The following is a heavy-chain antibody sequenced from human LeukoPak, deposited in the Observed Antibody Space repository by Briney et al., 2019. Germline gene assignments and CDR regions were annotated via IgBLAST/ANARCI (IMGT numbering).Heavy chain of an antibody. D-gene: IGHD1-1*01. CDR1: GYTFTRYY. Sequence: GASVKVSCKASGYTFTRYYMHWVRQAPGQGLEWMGWINPNSGGTNYAQKFQGRVTMTRDTSISTAYMELSRLRSDDTAVYYCARVMEHYYYYMDVWGKGTTVTVSS. V-gene: IGHV1-2*02. J-gene: IGHJ6*03. CDR3: ARVMEHYYYYMDV. CDR2: INPNSGGT.